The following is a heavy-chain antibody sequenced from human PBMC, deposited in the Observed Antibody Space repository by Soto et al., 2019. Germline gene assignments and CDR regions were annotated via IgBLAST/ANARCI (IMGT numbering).Heavy chain of an antibody. CDR3: ARFVGDQHATIDY. Sequence: QVQLVQSGAEAKKPGASVRVSCKASGYTFTNYAINWVRQATGPGLEWMGWMNPSNCNTGYAQKFQGRVTMTMDTSISTAYMELSSLTSADTAGYYCARFVGDQHATIDYWGQGALVTVSS. J-gene: IGHJ4*02. CDR1: GYTFTNYA. D-gene: IGHD3-16*01. CDR2: MNPSNCNT. V-gene: IGHV1-8*01.